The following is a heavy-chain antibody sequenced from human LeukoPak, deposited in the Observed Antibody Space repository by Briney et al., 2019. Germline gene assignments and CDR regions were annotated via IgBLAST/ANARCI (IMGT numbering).Heavy chain of an antibody. D-gene: IGHD6-19*01. CDR2: ISGSGGST. J-gene: IGHJ6*02. CDR3: AKETIAVAELFYYYYYGMDV. Sequence: PGGPLRLSCAASGFTFSSYAMSWVRQAPGKGLEWVSAISGSGGSTYYADSVKGRFTISRDNSKNTLYLQMNSLRAEDTAVYYCAKETIAVAELFYYYYYGMDVWGQGTTVTVSS. V-gene: IGHV3-23*01. CDR1: GFTFSSYA.